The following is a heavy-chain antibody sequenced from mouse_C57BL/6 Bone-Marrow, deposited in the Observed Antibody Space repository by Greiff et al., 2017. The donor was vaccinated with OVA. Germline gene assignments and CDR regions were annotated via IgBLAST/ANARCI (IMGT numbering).Heavy chain of an antibody. CDR1: GYTFTSYW. V-gene: IGHV1-55*01. CDR2: IYPGSGST. D-gene: IGHD2-2*01. CDR3: ARGGGYDVAYYFDY. J-gene: IGHJ2*01. Sequence: QVQLQQPGAELVKPGASVKMSCKASGYTFTSYWITWVKQRPGQGLEWIGDIYPGSGSTNYNEKFKSKATLTVDTSSSTAYMQLSSLTSEDSAVYYCARGGGYDVAYYFDYWGQGTTLTVSS.